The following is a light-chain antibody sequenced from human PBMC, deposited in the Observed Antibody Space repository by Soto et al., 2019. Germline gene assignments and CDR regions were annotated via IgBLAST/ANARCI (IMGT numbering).Light chain of an antibody. J-gene: IGKJ1*01. CDR2: GAS. V-gene: IGKV3-20*01. CDR1: QSVSSNY. Sequence: DIGLRQSPGTLSLSPGERATLSFRASQSVSSNYLAWYQQKPGQAPRLLIYGASTRATGVPDRFSGSGSGTDFTLTISRLEPEDFAVYYCQQYGSSPTTFGQGTKVDIK. CDR3: QQYGSSPTT.